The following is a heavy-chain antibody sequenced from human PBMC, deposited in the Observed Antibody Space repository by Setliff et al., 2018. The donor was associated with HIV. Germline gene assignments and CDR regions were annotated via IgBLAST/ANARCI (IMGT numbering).Heavy chain of an antibody. D-gene: IGHD3-16*01. CDR3: TRGGDLARVVGFRGFDP. V-gene: IGHV1-2*02. J-gene: IGHJ5*02. CDR1: GYTFTAYY. Sequence: RASVKVSCKTSGYTFTAYYMHWVRQAPGQGLEWMGWIDPNNGDSDSAQKFQGRFTLTRDTPISTAYMELRSLTSDDTALYYCTRGGDLARVVGFRGFDPWGQGTQVTVSS. CDR2: IDPNNGDS.